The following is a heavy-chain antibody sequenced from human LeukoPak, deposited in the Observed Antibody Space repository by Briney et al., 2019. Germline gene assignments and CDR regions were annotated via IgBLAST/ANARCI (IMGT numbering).Heavy chain of an antibody. D-gene: IGHD6-13*01. J-gene: IGHJ5*02. CDR1: GGSISGYY. CDR2: INHSGST. V-gene: IGHV4-34*01. Sequence: SETLSLTCTVSGGSISGYYWSWIRQPPGKGLEWIGEINHSGSTSYNPSLKSRVTISVDTSKNQFSLKLSSVTAADTAVYYCARSGSSSWYSQYNWFDPWGQGTLVTVSS. CDR3: ARSGSSSWYSQYNWFDP.